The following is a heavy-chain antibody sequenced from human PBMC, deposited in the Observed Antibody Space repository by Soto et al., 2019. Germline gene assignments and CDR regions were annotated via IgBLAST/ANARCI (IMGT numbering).Heavy chain of an antibody. J-gene: IGHJ6*02. Sequence: AASVKVSCKASGYTFTSHDIHWVRQATGQGLEWMGWMNPNRGNTGYARRFQGRITMTRNTSISTAYMELRGPTSEDTAVYYCARSLGQLPYYFGLDVWGQGTTVTVSS. D-gene: IGHD2-2*01. V-gene: IGHV1-8*01. CDR3: ARSLGQLPYYFGLDV. CDR1: GYTFTSHD. CDR2: MNPNRGNT.